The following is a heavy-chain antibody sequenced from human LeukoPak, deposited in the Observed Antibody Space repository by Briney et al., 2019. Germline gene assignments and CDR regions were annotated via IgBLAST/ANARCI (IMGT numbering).Heavy chain of an antibody. V-gene: IGHV3-53*01. CDR2: IYSGGTT. Sequence: GGSLRLSCAASGFTVSSNFMGWVRQAPGKGLEWVSVIYSGGTTYYADSVKGRFTISRDNSKNTLSLQMNSLRAEDTAVYYCARDGYGNNYMDVWGKGTTVTVSS. CDR1: GFTVSSNF. D-gene: IGHD1/OR15-1a*01. J-gene: IGHJ6*03. CDR3: ARDGYGNNYMDV.